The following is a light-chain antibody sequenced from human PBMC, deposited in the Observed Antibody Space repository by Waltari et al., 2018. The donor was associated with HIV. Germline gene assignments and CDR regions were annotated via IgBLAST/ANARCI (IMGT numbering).Light chain of an antibody. CDR3: GADHGSGSNFVEDV. CDR2: VGTGGIVG. J-gene: IGLJ6*01. Sequence: QPVLTQPPSASASLGASVTLTCTLSSGYSNYKVDWYQQRPGKGPRFVMRVGTGGIVGSKGDGIPDRFSVLGSGLNRYLTIKNIQEEDESDYHCGADHGSGSNFVEDVFGSGTKVTVL. V-gene: IGLV9-49*01. CDR1: SGYSNYK.